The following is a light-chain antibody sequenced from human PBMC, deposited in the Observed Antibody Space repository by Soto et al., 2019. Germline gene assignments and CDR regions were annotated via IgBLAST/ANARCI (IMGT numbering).Light chain of an antibody. J-gene: IGLJ3*02. CDR3: AACDDRLSGWV. Sequence: QSALTQPPSASGTPGQRVTISCSGSSSNIGFNYVHWYQQLPGTAPKVVIYGNNQLPSGVPDRFSGYKSGTSASLAISGLRSDDEADYHCAACDDRLSGWVFGGGTHLTVL. CDR2: GNN. CDR1: SSNIGFNY. V-gene: IGLV1-47*02.